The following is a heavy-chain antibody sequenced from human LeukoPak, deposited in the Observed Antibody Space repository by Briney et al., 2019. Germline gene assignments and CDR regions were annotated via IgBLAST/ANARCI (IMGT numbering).Heavy chain of an antibody. CDR3: AKSAEHGDYPYGMDV. J-gene: IGHJ6*02. V-gene: IGHV3-23*01. D-gene: IGHD4-17*01. Sequence: GGSLRLSCAASGFTFSSYAMSWVRQAPGEGLEWVSAISGSGGSTYYADSVKGRFTISRDNSKNTLYLQMNSLRAEDTAVYYCAKSAEHGDYPYGMDVWGQGTTVTVSS. CDR1: GFTFSSYA. CDR2: ISGSGGST.